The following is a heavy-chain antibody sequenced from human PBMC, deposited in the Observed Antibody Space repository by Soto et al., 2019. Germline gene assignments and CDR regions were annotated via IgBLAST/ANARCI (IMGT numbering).Heavy chain of an antibody. V-gene: IGHV1-18*01. CDR2: ISAYNGNT. D-gene: IGHD2-15*01. J-gene: IGHJ6*02. CDR3: AGDAGYAGLGLVDYGMDV. Sequence: QVQLVQSGAEVKKPGASVKVSCKASGYTFTSYGISWVRQAPGQGLEWMGWISAYNGNTKYAQKLQGRVTMTTDTSTSTAYMELRSLGSDDTAVYYCAGDAGYAGLGLVDYGMDVWGQGTTVTVSS. CDR1: GYTFTSYG.